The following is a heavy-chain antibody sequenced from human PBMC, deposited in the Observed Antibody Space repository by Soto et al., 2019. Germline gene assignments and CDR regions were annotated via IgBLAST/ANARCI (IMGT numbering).Heavy chain of an antibody. CDR1: GGTFSSYA. V-gene: IGHV1-69*13. J-gene: IGHJ6*02. D-gene: IGHD6-13*01. Sequence: SVKVSCKASGGTFSSYAMSWVRQAPGEGLEWMGGIIPIFGTANYAQRFQGRVTITADESTSTAYMELSSLRSEDTAVYYCARGGIADIDYYYGMDVWGQGTTVTVSS. CDR3: ARGGIADIDYYYGMDV. CDR2: IIPIFGTA.